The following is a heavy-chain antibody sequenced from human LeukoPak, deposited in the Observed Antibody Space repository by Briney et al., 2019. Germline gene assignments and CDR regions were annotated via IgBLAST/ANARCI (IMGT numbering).Heavy chain of an antibody. CDR1: GFTFSLYW. D-gene: IGHD3-10*01. CDR2: IKQDGSEK. Sequence: GGSLRLSCAASGFTFSLYWMNWVRRAPGKGLEWVANIKQDGSEKNYVDSVKGRFTISRDNAKNSLYLQMNSLRAEDTAVYYCARDQYGFNGNDYWGQGTLVTVSS. CDR3: ARDQYGFNGNDY. V-gene: IGHV3-7*03. J-gene: IGHJ4*02.